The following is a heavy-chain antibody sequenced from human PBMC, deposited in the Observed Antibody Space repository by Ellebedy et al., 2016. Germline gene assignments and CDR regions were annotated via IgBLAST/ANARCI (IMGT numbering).Heavy chain of an antibody. V-gene: IGHV3-23*01. Sequence: GESLKISXVASGFTFSNFFMSWVRQVPGGGLEWLSTISGDGETTFSADSVKGRFAISRDNSGNTVFLLMNSLRAEDTAVYYCYYGHYSGSWGQGTLVTVSS. CDR1: GFTFSNFF. D-gene: IGHD4-17*01. J-gene: IGHJ4*02. CDR2: ISGDGETT. CDR3: YYGHYSGS.